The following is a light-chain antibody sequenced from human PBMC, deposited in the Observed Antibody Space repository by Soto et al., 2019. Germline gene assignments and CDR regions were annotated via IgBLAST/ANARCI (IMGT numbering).Light chain of an antibody. V-gene: IGKV3-11*01. Sequence: EIVLTQSPATLSLSPGGRATLCCRASQSVSLSLAWYQQKPGQAPRLLIYDASKRASGFPARFSGSGSGTDFTLTISSLEPEDFAVYYCQERTGWPPWTFGQGTKVDI. CDR3: QERTGWPPWT. CDR2: DAS. J-gene: IGKJ1*01. CDR1: QSVSLS.